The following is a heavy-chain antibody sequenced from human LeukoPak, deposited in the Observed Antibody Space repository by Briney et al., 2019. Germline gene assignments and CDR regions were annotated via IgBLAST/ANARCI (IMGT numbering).Heavy chain of an antibody. V-gene: IGHV1-2*02. J-gene: IGHJ5*02. CDR3: ASAPNRYDILTGYYDP. D-gene: IGHD3-9*01. CDR2: INPNSGGT. CDR1: GYTFTSYY. Sequence: GASVKVSCKASGYTFTSYYMHWVRQAPGQGLEWMGWINPNSGGTNYAQKFQGRVTMTRDTSISTAYMELSRLRSDDTAVYYCASAPNRYDILTGYYDPWGQGTLVTVSS.